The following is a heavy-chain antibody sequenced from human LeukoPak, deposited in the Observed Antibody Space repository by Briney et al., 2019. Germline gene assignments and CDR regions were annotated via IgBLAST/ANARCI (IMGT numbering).Heavy chain of an antibody. J-gene: IGHJ4*02. CDR3: AREMLGDYAVDY. D-gene: IGHD4-17*01. V-gene: IGHV1-8*01. CDR2: MNPNSGNT. CDR1: GYTFTSYD. Sequence: GASVKVSCKASGYTFTSYDINWVRQATGQGLEWMGWMNPNSGNTGYAQKFQGRVTMTRNTSISTAYMELSSLRSEDTAVYYCAREMLGDYAVDYWGQGTLVTVSS.